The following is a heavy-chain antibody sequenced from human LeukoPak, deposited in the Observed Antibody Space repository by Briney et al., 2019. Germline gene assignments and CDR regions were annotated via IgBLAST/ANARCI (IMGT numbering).Heavy chain of an antibody. V-gene: IGHV4-61*02. CDR2: IYTSGST. D-gene: IGHD1-26*01. J-gene: IGHJ3*02. CDR1: GGSISSGSYY. Sequence: PSETLSLTCTVSGGSISSGSYYWSWIRQPAGKGLEWIGRIYTSGSTNYNPSLKSRVTISVDTSKNQFSLKLSSVTAADTAVYYCAQTARGELRRGVYAFDIWGQGTMVTVSS. CDR3: AQTARGELRRGVYAFDI.